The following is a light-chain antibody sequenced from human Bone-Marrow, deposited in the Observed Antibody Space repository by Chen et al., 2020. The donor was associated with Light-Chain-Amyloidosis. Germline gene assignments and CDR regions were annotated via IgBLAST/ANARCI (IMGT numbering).Light chain of an antibody. CDR2: EDD. CDR3: QSYQGSSQGV. Sequence: NFMLTQPHSVSESPGQTAIISCTRSSGNIATNDVQWYQQRPGSSPTTVIYEDDQRPSGVPDRFSGSIDRSSNSATLTISGLKTEDEADYYCQSYQGSSQGVFGGGTKLTVL. CDR1: SGNIATND. V-gene: IGLV6-57*01. J-gene: IGLJ3*02.